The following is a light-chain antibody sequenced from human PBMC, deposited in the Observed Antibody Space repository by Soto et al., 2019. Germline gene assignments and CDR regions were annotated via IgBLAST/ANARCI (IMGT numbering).Light chain of an antibody. Sequence: DIEMTQYPSTLSASVGDRVIITCRASQSVSSNLAWYQQKPGQAPRLLIYGASTRATGIPARFSGSGSGTEFTLTISSLQSEDFAVYYCQQYNNWWTFGQGTKVDI. CDR1: QSVSSN. J-gene: IGKJ1*01. CDR3: QQYNNWWT. CDR2: GAS. V-gene: IGKV3-15*01.